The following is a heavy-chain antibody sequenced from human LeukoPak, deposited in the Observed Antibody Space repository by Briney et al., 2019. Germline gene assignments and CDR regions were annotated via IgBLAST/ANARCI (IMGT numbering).Heavy chain of an antibody. Sequence: SLRLSCAASGFTFDDYDMHWVRQAPGKGLEWVCGISWNSGSIGYADSVKGRFTVSSDNAKNSLYLQMNSLRAEDTALYYCAKVRSPYYYYYGMDVWGQGTTVTVSS. J-gene: IGHJ6*02. CDR3: AKVRSPYYYYYGMDV. CDR2: ISWNSGSI. CDR1: GFTFDDYD. V-gene: IGHV3-9*01.